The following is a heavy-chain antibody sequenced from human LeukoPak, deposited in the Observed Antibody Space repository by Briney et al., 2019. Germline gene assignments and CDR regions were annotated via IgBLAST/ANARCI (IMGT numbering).Heavy chain of an antibody. CDR3: ARGRRGDLYYFDY. Sequence: SETLSLTCAVYGGSFSGYYWSWIRQPPGKGLEWIGEINHSGSTNYNPSLKSRVTISVDTSKNQFSLKLSSATAADTAVYYCARGRRGDLYYFDYWGQGTLVTVSS. CDR2: INHSGST. V-gene: IGHV4-34*01. D-gene: IGHD4-17*01. CDR1: GGSFSGYY. J-gene: IGHJ4*02.